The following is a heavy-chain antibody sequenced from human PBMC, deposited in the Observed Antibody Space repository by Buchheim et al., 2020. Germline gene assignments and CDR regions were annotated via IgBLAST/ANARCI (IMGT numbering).Heavy chain of an antibody. CDR3: ARGRDYYYYYYMDV. J-gene: IGHJ6*03. Sequence: EVQLVESGGGLVQPGGSLRLSCAASGFTFRSYWMHWVRQAPGKGLVWVSRMNSDGSSTTYADSVKGRFTISRDNAKNTLDPQMNSLRAEDTAVYYCARGRDYYYYYYMDVWGKGTT. CDR1: GFTFRSYW. V-gene: IGHV3-74*01. CDR2: MNSDGSST.